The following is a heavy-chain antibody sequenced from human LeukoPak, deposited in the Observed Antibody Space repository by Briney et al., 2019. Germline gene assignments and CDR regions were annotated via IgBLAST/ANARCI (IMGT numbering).Heavy chain of an antibody. CDR3: AKTHSPYYYDSSGYSDAFDI. Sequence: GGSLRLSCVVSGLTFSNVWMSWVRQAPGKGLEWVSAISGSGGSTYYADSVKGRFTISRDNSKNTLYLQMNSLRAEDTAVYYCAKTHSPYYYDSSGYSDAFDIWGQGTMVTVSS. J-gene: IGHJ3*02. CDR1: GLTFSNVW. CDR2: ISGSGGST. V-gene: IGHV3-23*01. D-gene: IGHD3-22*01.